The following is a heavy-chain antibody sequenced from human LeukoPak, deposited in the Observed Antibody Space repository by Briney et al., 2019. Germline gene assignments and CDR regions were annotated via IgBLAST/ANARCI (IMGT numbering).Heavy chain of an antibody. Sequence: SETLSLTCAVYGGSFSGYYWSWIRQPPGKGLEWIGEINHSGSTNYNPSLKSRVTISVDTSKNQFSLKLSSVTAVDTAVYYCASGAHYDFWSGYQPPYYGMDVWGQGTTVTVPS. D-gene: IGHD3-3*01. CDR3: ASGAHYDFWSGYQPPYYGMDV. J-gene: IGHJ6*02. V-gene: IGHV4-34*01. CDR1: GGSFSGYY. CDR2: INHSGST.